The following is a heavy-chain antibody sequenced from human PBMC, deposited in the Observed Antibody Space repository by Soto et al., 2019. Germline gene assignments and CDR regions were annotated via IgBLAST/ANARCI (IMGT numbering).Heavy chain of an antibody. CDR2: ITASADTT. D-gene: IGHD2-2*01. J-gene: IGHJ3*02. Sequence: EEQLLESGGGLVRPGGSLRLSCAASAFTFRSYAMSWVRQAPGKGLEWVSAITASADTTYYADSVKGRFTISRDNSKNTLYLRINSLSAEDTAVYYCPKVRPLRDCTSTSCRGAFDIWGQGTMVTVS. CDR3: PKVRPLRDCTSTSCRGAFDI. V-gene: IGHV3-23*01. CDR1: AFTFRSYA.